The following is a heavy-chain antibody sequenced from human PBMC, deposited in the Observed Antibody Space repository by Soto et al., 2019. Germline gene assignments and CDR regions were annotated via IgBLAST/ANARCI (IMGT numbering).Heavy chain of an antibody. CDR2: ISSSSSTI. Sequence: EVQLVESGGGLVQPGGSLRLSCAASGFTFSSYSMNWVRQAPGKGREWGSYISSSSSTIYYADSVKGRFTISRDNAKSSLYLQMISVRDEDTAVYYCAIVDCSSTSCSRGMDGWGQGTTVTGSS. CDR3: AIVDCSSTSCSRGMDG. D-gene: IGHD2-2*01. V-gene: IGHV3-48*02. CDR1: GFTFSSYS. J-gene: IGHJ6*02.